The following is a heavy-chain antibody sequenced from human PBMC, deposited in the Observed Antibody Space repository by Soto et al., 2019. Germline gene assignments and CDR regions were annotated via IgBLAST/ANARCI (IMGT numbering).Heavy chain of an antibody. CDR3: TTSGKRWPDAFDI. D-gene: IGHD2-15*01. V-gene: IGHV4-34*02. CDR1: GGSFNSYF. J-gene: IGHJ3*02. Sequence: QVQLQQWGAGLLKPSETLSLTCAVYGGSFNSYFWNWVRQPPGKGLEWIGEVTPSGGSNYNPSLKSRVTISKDTSKNQFSLKVNSVTAADTAVYYCTTSGKRWPDAFDIWAQGALVTVSS. CDR2: VTPSGGS.